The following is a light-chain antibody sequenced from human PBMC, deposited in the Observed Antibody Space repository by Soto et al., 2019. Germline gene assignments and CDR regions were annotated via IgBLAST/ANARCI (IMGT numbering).Light chain of an antibody. J-gene: IGLJ2*01. CDR3: AAWDDSLNGVV. Sequence: QSVLTQPPSASGTPGHRVTISCSGSSSNIGTNTVNWYQQLPGTAPKLLIYNNHQRPSGVPDRFSGSKSGASTSLAISGLQSEDEADYYCAAWDDSLNGVVFGGGTKLTVL. CDR2: NNH. CDR1: SSNIGTNT. V-gene: IGLV1-44*01.